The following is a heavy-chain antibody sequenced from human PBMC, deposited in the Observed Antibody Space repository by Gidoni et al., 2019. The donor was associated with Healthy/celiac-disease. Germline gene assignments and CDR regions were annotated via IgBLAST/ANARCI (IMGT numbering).Heavy chain of an antibody. CDR3: AKDPPGSFDI. V-gene: IGHV3-23*01. CDR1: GFTFRSSA. CDR2: ISGSGGST. Sequence: EVQLLESGGGLVQPGGSLRLSCAASGFTFRSSAMSWVRKAPGKGLGWVSAISGSGGSTYYADSVKGRFTISRDNSKNTLYLQMNSLRAEDTAVYYCAKDPPGSFDIWGQGTMVTVSS. J-gene: IGHJ3*02.